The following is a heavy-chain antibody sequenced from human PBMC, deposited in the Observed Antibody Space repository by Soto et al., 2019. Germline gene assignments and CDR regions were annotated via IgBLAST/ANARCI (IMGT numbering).Heavy chain of an antibody. CDR2: INPILSMS. CDR1: GDTFSFYS. J-gene: IGHJ4*02. V-gene: IGHV1-69*02. CDR3: ASSYGSGYRAFDY. Sequence: QVQLVQSGAEVKKPGSSVRVSCKASGDTFSFYSINWVRQAPGLGLEWMGRINPILSMSNYAQRFQGRVTVDPDKAKENALLELSSLRSEDTAMYYCASSYGSGYRAFDYWGQGALVTVSS. D-gene: IGHD3-10*01.